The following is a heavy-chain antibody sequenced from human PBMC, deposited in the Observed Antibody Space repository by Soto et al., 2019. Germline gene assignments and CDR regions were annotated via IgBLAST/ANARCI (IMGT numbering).Heavy chain of an antibody. D-gene: IGHD3-3*01. Sequence: GGSLRLSCAASGFTFSSYWMSWVRQAPGKGLEWVANIKQDGSEKYYVDSVKGRFTISRDNAKNSLYLQMNSLRAEDTAVYYCAIVGYDFWSGYSFDFWGQGTLVTVSS. J-gene: IGHJ4*02. CDR1: GFTFSSYW. V-gene: IGHV3-7*01. CDR2: IKQDGSEK. CDR3: AIVGYDFWSGYSFDF.